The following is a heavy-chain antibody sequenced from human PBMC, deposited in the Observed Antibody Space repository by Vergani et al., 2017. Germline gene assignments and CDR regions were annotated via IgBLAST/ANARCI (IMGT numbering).Heavy chain of an antibody. Sequence: QVQLVQSGAEVEKPGSSVKVSCKASGATFNNYPISWVRQAPGQGLEWMGGIIPIFDLTNYAQKFQGRVTITADTSTRTVYVELSSLRYDDTAEYYGARSRAEAAQPHYYYNDMDVWGQGTTVIVSS. CDR1: GATFNNYP. CDR2: IIPIFDLT. J-gene: IGHJ6*02. D-gene: IGHD2-2*01. V-gene: IGHV1-69*17. CDR3: ARSRAEAAQPHYYYNDMDV.